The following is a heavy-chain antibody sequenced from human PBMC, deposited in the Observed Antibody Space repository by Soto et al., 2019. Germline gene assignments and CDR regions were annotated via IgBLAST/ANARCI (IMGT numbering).Heavy chain of an antibody. V-gene: IGHV1-18*04. CDR3: ARGKGMEENYFYYGLDI. D-gene: IGHD1-1*01. Sequence: ASVKVSCKASGYTFSSYGITWVRQAPGQGLEWMGWISVYSGKTSYAQKLQDRLTMSTDTSTSTAYMELRSLRSDDTAVYYCARGKGMEENYFYYGLDIWGQGTTVTVSS. CDR1: GYTFSSYG. CDR2: ISVYSGKT. J-gene: IGHJ6*02.